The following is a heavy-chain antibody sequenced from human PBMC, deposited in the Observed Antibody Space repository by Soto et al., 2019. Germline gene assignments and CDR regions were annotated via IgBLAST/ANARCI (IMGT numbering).Heavy chain of an antibody. V-gene: IGHV2-5*02. CDR2: IYWDDDK. J-gene: IGHJ5*02. CDR3: AHRPGAAAGSNWFDP. D-gene: IGHD6-13*01. CDR1: GFSLSTSGVG. Sequence: QITLKESGPTLVKPTQTLTLTCTFSGFSLSTSGVGVGWIRQPPGKALEWLALIYWDDDKRYSPSLKSRLTITKDTSKNQVVLTMTIMDPVDTATYYCAHRPGAAAGSNWFDPWGQGTLVTVSS.